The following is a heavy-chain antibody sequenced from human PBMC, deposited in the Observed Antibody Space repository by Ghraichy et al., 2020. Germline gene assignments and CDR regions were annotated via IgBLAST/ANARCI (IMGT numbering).Heavy chain of an antibody. J-gene: IGHJ3*02. CDR2: IKSKTDGGTI. D-gene: IGHD1-14*01. Sequence: GGSLRLSCAASGFSFSDVWMNWVRQAPGKGLEWVGRIKSKTDGGTIDYAAPVMGRFSISRDDSKKTLYLQMNSLKTEDTAMYYCTKLNQYNGFDIWGQGTVVTVSS. V-gene: IGHV3-15*07. CDR1: GFSFSDVW. CDR3: TKLNQYNGFDI.